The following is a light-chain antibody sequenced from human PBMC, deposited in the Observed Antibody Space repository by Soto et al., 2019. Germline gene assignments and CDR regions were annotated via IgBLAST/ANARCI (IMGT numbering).Light chain of an antibody. CDR3: HQSVVSRWT. J-gene: IGKJ1*01. CDR1: QSVSSY. V-gene: IGKV3-11*01. Sequence: EIVLTQSPATLSLSPGERATLSCRASQSVSSYLAWYQQKPGQAPRLLIYDASNRATGIPARFSGSGSGTDFTLTITSLEPEDFAVYYCHQSVVSRWTFGQGTKVDIK. CDR2: DAS.